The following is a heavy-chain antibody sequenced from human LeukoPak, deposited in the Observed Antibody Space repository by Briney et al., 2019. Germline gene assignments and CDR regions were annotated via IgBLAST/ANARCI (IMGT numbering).Heavy chain of an antibody. CDR2: IYNSGST. V-gene: IGHV4-59*08. CDR1: GGSIRGYY. CDR3: ARFSSSTWAFDF. Sequence: KPSETLSLTCTVSGGSIRGYYWSWIRQSPGKGLEWIAYIYNSGSTNYNPSLKSRVTISVDTSKNQFSLNLNSVTAADTAVYYCARFSSSTWAFDFWGQGTLVTVSS. J-gene: IGHJ4*02. D-gene: IGHD6-13*01.